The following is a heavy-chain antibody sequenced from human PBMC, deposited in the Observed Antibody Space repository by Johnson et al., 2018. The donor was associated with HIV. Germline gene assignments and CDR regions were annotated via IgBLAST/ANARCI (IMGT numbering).Heavy chain of an antibody. CDR3: ARSSGSYWRGTFDI. V-gene: IGHV3-66*01. Sequence: EVQLVEFGGGLVQPGGSPRLSCAASGFTVSSNYMSWVRQAPGKGLEWVSVIYSGGSTGYADSVKGRFTISRDNAKNSLYLQMNSLRAEDTALYYCARSSGSYWRGTFDIWGQGTMVTVSS. J-gene: IGHJ3*02. CDR1: GFTVSSNY. CDR2: IYSGGST. D-gene: IGHD1-26*01.